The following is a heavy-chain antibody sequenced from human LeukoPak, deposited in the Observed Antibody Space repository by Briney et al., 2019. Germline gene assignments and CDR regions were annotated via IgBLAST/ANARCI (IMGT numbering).Heavy chain of an antibody. CDR3: AREGGYYGSGSYPYYMDV. J-gene: IGHJ6*03. Sequence: ASVKVSCKASGYTFTSYGISWVRQAPGQGLEWMGWISAYNGNTNYAQKLQGRVTMTTDTSTSTAYMELRSPRSDDTAVYYCAREGGYYGSGSYPYYMDVWGKGTTATVSS. V-gene: IGHV1-18*01. CDR1: GYTFTSYG. CDR2: ISAYNGNT. D-gene: IGHD3-10*01.